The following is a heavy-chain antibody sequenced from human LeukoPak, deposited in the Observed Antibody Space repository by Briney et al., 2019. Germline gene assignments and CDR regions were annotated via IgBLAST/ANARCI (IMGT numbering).Heavy chain of an antibody. Sequence: SGTLSLTCTVSGGSVFSYYWNWIRQPPGKGLEWLGYIYSNGITNYSPSLRGRGTISIATSKNQISLRPTSVTAADTAIYYCARRAYYDSSGYHPTSGYFDLWGRGTLVTVSS. CDR1: GGSVFSYY. D-gene: IGHD3-22*01. CDR2: IYSNGIT. J-gene: IGHJ2*01. V-gene: IGHV4-4*08. CDR3: ARRAYYDSSGYHPTSGYFDL.